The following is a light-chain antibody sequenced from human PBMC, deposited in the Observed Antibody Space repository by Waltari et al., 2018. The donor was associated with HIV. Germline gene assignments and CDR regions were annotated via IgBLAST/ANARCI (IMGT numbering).Light chain of an antibody. V-gene: IGKV1-39*01. J-gene: IGKJ4*01. CDR3: QLSFSTPL. Sequence: DIQMTQSPSSLSASVGDRVTITCRASQSISNYLNWYQQKPGKAPKLLIYAASSLLSGVPSRFSGSGSGTDFTLTISSLQPEDFATYYCQLSFSTPLFGGGTKVEIK. CDR1: QSISNY. CDR2: AAS.